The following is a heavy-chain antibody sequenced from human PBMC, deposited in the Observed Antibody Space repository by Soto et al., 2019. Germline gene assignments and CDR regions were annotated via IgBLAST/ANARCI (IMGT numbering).Heavy chain of an antibody. CDR2: FYYSGST. V-gene: IGHV4-31*03. D-gene: IGHD6-6*01. CDR1: GGSISSGDYY. CDR3: ARVSYSSYPHSDYFGVDV. J-gene: IGHJ6*02. Sequence: QVQLQESGPGLVKPSQTLSLTCTVSGGSISSGDYYWSWIRQHPGKGLEWIGYFYYSGSTYYNPSLKCRVTLSVYTSKNQFSLKLISVAAADTAVYYCARVSYSSYPHSDYFGVDVWGQGTTVTVSS.